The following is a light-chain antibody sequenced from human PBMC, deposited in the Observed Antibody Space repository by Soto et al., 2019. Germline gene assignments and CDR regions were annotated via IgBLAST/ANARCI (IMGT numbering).Light chain of an antibody. CDR1: SSDVGAYKY. Sequence: QSALTHPASVSVSPGQSVTISCTGTSSDVGAYKYVSWYQKHPGKAPKLMIYGVSNRPSGVSNRFSGSKSGNTACLTISVLQPEDEADYYCSSFTGPTTLDVFGTGTKLTVL. V-gene: IGLV2-14*03. CDR3: SSFTGPTTLDV. J-gene: IGLJ1*01. CDR2: GVS.